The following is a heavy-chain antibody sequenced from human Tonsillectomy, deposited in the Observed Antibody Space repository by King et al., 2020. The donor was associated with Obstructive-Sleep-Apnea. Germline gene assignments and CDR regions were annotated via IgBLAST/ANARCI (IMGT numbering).Heavy chain of an antibody. CDR3: ASPYCSGTSCYLYFYGMDV. Sequence: VQLVESGGGVVQPGRSLRLSCAASGFTFSSYAMHWVCQAPGKGLEWVAVISSDGSHKYYADSVKGRFTCSRDNSKNTLYLQMNSLRAEDTAVYYCASPYCSGTSCYLYFYGMDVWGQGTTVTVSS. CDR1: GFTFSSYA. V-gene: IGHV3-30*04. J-gene: IGHJ6*02. D-gene: IGHD2-2*01. CDR2: ISSDGSHK.